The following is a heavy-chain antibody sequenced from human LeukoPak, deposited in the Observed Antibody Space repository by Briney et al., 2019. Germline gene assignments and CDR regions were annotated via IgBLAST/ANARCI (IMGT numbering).Heavy chain of an antibody. J-gene: IGHJ4*02. Sequence: GGSLRLSCAASGFTFSSYTMNWVRQAPGKGLEWVSQISSSSSTIYYADSVKGRFTISRDNATNSLYLQMNSLRAEDTAVYYCARGIYDFWSGYSDWGQGTLVTVSS. D-gene: IGHD3-3*01. CDR2: ISSSSSTI. V-gene: IGHV3-48*04. CDR1: GFTFSSYT. CDR3: ARGIYDFWSGYSD.